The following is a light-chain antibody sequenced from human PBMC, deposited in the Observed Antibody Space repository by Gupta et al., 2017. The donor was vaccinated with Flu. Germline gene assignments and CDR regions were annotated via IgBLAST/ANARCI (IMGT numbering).Light chain of an antibody. Sequence: QSALTHTASVSASPGQSITISCTGTSSDIGAHNFVSWYQHHPGNVPKPLIFELNNRPSGISTRCSGAKSGNTASLTTSGLQAEDEADYYCHSYTGSSTPWVFGGGTKLTVL. CDR2: ELN. V-gene: IGLV2-14*01. CDR3: HSYTGSSTPWV. CDR1: SSDIGAHNF. J-gene: IGLJ3*02.